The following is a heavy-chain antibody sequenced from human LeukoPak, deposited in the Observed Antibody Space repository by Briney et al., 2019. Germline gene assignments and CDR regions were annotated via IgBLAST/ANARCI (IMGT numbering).Heavy chain of an antibody. D-gene: IGHD6-6*01. CDR1: EFIFSRYA. CDR3: ARDLVSSSGY. V-gene: IGHV3-30*04. J-gene: IGHJ4*02. CDR2: ISSDGDNE. Sequence: PGRSLRLSCEASEFIFSRYAMHWVRQAPGKGLEWVAVISSDGDNEYYADSVKGRFTISRDNAKNTLYLQMNSLRAEDTAVYYCARDLVSSSGYWGQGTLVTVSS.